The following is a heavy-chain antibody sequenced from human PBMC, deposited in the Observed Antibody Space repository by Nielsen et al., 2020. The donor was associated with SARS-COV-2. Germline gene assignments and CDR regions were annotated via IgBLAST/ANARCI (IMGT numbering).Heavy chain of an antibody. V-gene: IGHV4-34*01. D-gene: IGHD2-15*01. CDR3: ARAPKVKMVVVAATPYYYYYGMDV. J-gene: IGHJ6*02. CDR2: IDQSGST. Sequence: WIRQPPGKGLEWIGEIDQSGSTNRNPSLKSRVTISVDTSKNQFSLKLSSVTAADTAVYYCARAPKVKMVVVAATPYYYYYGMDVWGQGTTVTVSS.